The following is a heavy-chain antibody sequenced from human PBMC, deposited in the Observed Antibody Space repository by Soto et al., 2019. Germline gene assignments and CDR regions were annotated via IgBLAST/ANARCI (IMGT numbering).Heavy chain of an antibody. J-gene: IGHJ3*02. D-gene: IGHD3-10*01. CDR3: ARAYGSGDNYAFDI. CDR2: IYHSGST. V-gene: IGHV4-30-2*01. Sequence: SETLSLTCAVSGGTISSGCYSWSWIRQPPGKGLEWIGYIYHSGSTYYNPSLKSRVTISVDRSKNQFSLKLSSVTAADTAVYYCARAYGSGDNYAFDIWGQGTMVT. CDR1: GGTISSGCYS.